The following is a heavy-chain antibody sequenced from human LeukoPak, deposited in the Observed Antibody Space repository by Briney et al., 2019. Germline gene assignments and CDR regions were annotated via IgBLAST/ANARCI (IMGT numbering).Heavy chain of an antibody. CDR2: IYYSGST. J-gene: IGHJ5*02. D-gene: IGHD3-10*01. CDR1: GGSISSSSYY. V-gene: IGHV4-39*07. CDR3: ARGGYYGSGNDFRFDP. Sequence: SETLSLTCTVSGGSISSSSYYWGWLRQPPGRGLEWIGSIYYSGSTYYNPSLKRRVTITVDTSKNQFSLKLTSVTAADTAVYFCARGGYYGSGNDFRFDPWGQGTLVTVSS.